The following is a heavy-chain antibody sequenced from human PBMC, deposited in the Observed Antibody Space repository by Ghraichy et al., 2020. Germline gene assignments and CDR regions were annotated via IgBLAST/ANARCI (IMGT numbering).Heavy chain of an antibody. J-gene: IGHJ4*02. D-gene: IGHD1-26*01. Sequence: GESLNISCAASGFTFSSYAMSWVRQAPGKGLEWVSAISGSGGSTYYADSVKGRFTISRDNSKNTLYLQMNSLRAEDTAVYYCAKDLYIGGSYYYFDYWGQGTLVTVSS. CDR3: AKDLYIGGSYYYFDY. CDR2: ISGSGGST. V-gene: IGHV3-23*01. CDR1: GFTFSSYA.